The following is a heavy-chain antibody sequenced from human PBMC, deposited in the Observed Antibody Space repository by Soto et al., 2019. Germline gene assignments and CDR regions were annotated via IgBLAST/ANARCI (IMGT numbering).Heavy chain of an antibody. CDR3: AKDFSSYSSSWYVDWFDP. Sequence: HPGGSLRLSCAASGFTFSSYAMSWVRQAPGKGLEWVSAISGSGGSTYYADSVKGRFTISRGNSKNTLYLQMNSLRAEDTAVYYCAKDFSSYSSSWYVDWFDPWGQGTLVTVSS. V-gene: IGHV3-23*01. CDR1: GFTFSSYA. CDR2: ISGSGGST. J-gene: IGHJ5*02. D-gene: IGHD6-13*01.